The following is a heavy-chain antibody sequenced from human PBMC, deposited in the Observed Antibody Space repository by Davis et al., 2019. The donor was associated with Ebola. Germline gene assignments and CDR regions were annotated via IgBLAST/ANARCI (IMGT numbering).Heavy chain of an antibody. Sequence: ASVKVSCKASGYTFTSYDINWVRQATGQGLEWMGWMNPNSGNTGYAQKFQGRVTMTRNTSISTAYMELSSLRSKDTAVYYCARESGGGSDAHTIQLWLAFDYWGQGTLVTVSS. J-gene: IGHJ4*02. CDR1: GYTFTSYD. V-gene: IGHV1-8*01. D-gene: IGHD5-18*01. CDR2: MNPNSGNT. CDR3: ARESGGGSDAHTIQLWLAFDY.